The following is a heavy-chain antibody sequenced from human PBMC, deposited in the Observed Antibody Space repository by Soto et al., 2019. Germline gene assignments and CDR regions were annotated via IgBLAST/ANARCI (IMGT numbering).Heavy chain of an antibody. J-gene: IGHJ4*02. D-gene: IGHD7-27*01. CDR1: GYTFTGHA. CDR2: NDGGNGRT. Sequence: QVQVVLSGAEVKKPGDSVKVSCRASGYTFTGHAIHWVRQAPGQSLEWMGWNDGGNGRTQYAQRFQGRVTLTRDTSAITAYMELRSLTSEDTAVYYCAREAGRTGDLDYWGQGTLVTVSS. CDR3: AREAGRTGDLDY. V-gene: IGHV1-3*01.